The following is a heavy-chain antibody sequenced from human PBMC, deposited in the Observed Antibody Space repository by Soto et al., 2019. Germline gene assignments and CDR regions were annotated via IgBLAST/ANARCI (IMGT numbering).Heavy chain of an antibody. CDR3: AKDIIPSIAAAGSFFDY. Sequence: PGGSLRLSCAASGFTFDDYAMHWVRQAPGKGLEWVSGISWNSGSIGYADSVKGRFTISRDNAKNSLYLQMNSLRAEDTALYYCAKDIIPSIAAAGSFFDYWGQGTLVTV. CDR2: ISWNSGSI. D-gene: IGHD6-13*01. V-gene: IGHV3-9*01. CDR1: GFTFDDYA. J-gene: IGHJ4*02.